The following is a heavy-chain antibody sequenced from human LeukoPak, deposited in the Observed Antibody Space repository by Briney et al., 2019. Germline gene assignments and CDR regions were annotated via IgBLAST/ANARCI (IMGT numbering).Heavy chain of an antibody. V-gene: IGHV4-59*01. J-gene: IGHJ4*02. CDR2: IYYSGNT. CDR3: ARDRGIAAGGTLDY. D-gene: IGHD6-13*01. CDR1: GGSISTYY. Sequence: SETLSLTCTVSGGSISTYYWSWIRQPPGKGLEWIGYIYYSGNTDYNPSLKSRVTISLETSKNHFSLKLSSVTAADTAVYYCARDRGIAAGGTLDYWGQGTLVTVSS.